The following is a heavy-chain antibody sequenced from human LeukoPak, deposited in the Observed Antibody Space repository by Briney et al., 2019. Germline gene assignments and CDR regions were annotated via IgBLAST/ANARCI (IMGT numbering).Heavy chain of an antibody. D-gene: IGHD2-15*01. CDR2: ISSGGSAI. Sequence: GGSLRLSCAASGFPLSSYSINWVRQAPGKGLEWVSYISSGGSAIYYVDSVKGRFTVSRDNAKNSLFLQMNSPRAEDTAVYYCVRVKGSYFDYWGQGALVTVSS. J-gene: IGHJ4*02. CDR1: GFPLSSYS. CDR3: VRVKGSYFDY. V-gene: IGHV3-48*01.